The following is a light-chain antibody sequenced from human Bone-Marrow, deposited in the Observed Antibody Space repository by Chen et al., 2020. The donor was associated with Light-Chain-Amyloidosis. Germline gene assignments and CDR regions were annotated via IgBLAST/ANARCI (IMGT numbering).Light chain of an antibody. Sequence: QSALTQPASVSGSPGQSITISCTGTSSDVGGDNHFSWYQQHPDKAPKLMIYEVTNRPSWVPDRVSGCKCDNTASLTISGGQTEDEADYFGSSYTITNTGVFGSGTRVTVL. J-gene: IGLJ1*01. V-gene: IGLV2-14*01. CDR1: SSDVGGDNH. CDR3: SSYTITNTGV. CDR2: EVT.